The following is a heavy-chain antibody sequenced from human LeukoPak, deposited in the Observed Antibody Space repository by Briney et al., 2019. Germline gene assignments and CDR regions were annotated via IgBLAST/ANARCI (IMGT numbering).Heavy chain of an antibody. J-gene: IGHJ4*02. CDR1: GGSISSGSYY. V-gene: IGHV4-61*02. CDR3: ARHVRFLEWLSSYYFDY. CDR2: IYTSGST. Sequence: SQTLSLTCTVSGGSISSGSYYWSWIRQPAGKGLEWIGRIYTSGSTNYNPSLKSRVTISVDTSKNQFSLKLSSVTAADTAVYYCARHVRFLEWLSSYYFDYWGQGTLVTVPS. D-gene: IGHD3-3*01.